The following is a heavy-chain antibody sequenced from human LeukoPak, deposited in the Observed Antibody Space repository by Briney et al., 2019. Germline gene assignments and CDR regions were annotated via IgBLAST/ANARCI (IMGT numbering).Heavy chain of an antibody. J-gene: IGHJ4*02. CDR3: ARAGYYDVKTAPRDY. CDR1: GFTFNNYA. Sequence: GGSLRLSCVASGFTFNNYAMHWVRQAPGKGLEDVSGISSNGGNTYYAKSVKGRFTVSRDNSKNTLSLQMGSLRGEDTAVYYCARAGYYDVKTAPRDYWGQGTLVTVSS. D-gene: IGHD3-9*01. CDR2: ISSNGGNT. V-gene: IGHV3-64*01.